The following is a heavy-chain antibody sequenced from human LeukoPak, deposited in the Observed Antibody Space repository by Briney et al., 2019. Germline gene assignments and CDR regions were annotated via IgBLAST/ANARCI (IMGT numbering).Heavy chain of an antibody. CDR2: INHSGST. CDR1: GGSFSGYY. J-gene: IGHJ4*02. Sequence: SETLSLTCAVYGGSFSGYYWSWIRQPPGKGLEWIGEINHSGSTNYNPSLKSRVTISVDTSKNQFSLKLSSVTAADTAVYYRARCIAAASYYFDYWGQGTLVTVSS. V-gene: IGHV4-34*01. D-gene: IGHD6-13*01. CDR3: ARCIAAASYYFDY.